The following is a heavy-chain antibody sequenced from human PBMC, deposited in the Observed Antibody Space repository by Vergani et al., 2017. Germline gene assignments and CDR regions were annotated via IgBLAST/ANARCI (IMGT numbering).Heavy chain of an antibody. Sequence: QVQLQESGPGLVKPSETLSLTCTVSGGSISSYYWSWIRQPAGKGLEWIGRIYTSGSTNYNPSLKSRVTISVDTSKNQFSLKLSSVNAADTAVYYCARGRRFPTSRYSGNYFDYWGQGTLVTVSS. V-gene: IGHV4-4*07. CDR2: IYTSGST. J-gene: IGHJ4*02. CDR1: GGSISSYY. CDR3: ARGRRFPTSRYSGNYFDY. D-gene: IGHD5-12*01.